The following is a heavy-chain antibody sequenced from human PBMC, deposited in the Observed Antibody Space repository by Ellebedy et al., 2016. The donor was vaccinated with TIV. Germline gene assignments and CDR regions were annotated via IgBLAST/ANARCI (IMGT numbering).Heavy chain of an antibody. CDR3: AKLGDCSGPSCSGMDY. D-gene: IGHD2-15*01. Sequence: GGSLRLXXAASGFTFSDYYMTWIRQAPGKGLEWVASISYSGATTYYADSVRGRFTISRDNAKNTLYLQLNSLRADDTALYYCAKLGDCSGPSCSGMDYWGQGTLVTVSS. CDR2: ISYSGATT. J-gene: IGHJ4*02. V-gene: IGHV3-11*01. CDR1: GFTFSDYY.